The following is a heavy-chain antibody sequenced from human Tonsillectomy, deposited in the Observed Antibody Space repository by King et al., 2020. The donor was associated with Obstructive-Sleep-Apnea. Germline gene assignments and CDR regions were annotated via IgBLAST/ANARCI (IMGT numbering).Heavy chain of an antibody. CDR2: ISSSGSTI. CDR3: ARDLVHTFSSIAAAGTVDY. J-gene: IGHJ4*02. D-gene: IGHD6-13*01. Sequence: VQLVESGGGLVKPGGSLRLSCAASGFTFSDYYMSWIRQAPGKGLEWVSYISSSGSTIYYADSVKGRFTISRDNAKNSLYLQMNSLRAEGTAVYYCARDLVHTFSSIAAAGTVDYWGQGTLVTVSS. CDR1: GFTFSDYY. V-gene: IGHV3-11*01.